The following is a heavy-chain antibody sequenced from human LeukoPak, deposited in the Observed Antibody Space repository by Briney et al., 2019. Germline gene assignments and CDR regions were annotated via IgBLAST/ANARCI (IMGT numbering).Heavy chain of an antibody. Sequence: PGRSLRLSCAASGFTFSSYGMHWVRQAPGKGLEGVAVIWYDGSNKYYADSVKGRFTISRDNSKNTLYLQMNSLRAEGTAVYYCARDPRVWGSYVLYYFDYWGQGTLVTVSS. CDR1: GFTFSSYG. CDR3: ARDPRVWGSYVLYYFDY. D-gene: IGHD3-16*01. CDR2: IWYDGSNK. J-gene: IGHJ4*02. V-gene: IGHV3-33*01.